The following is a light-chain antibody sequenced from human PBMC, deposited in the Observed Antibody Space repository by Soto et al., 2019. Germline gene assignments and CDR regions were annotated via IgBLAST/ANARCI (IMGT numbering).Light chain of an antibody. CDR3: QQFTDSPPEYT. CDR2: ATS. J-gene: IGKJ2*01. V-gene: IGKV3-20*01. Sequence: VLTQSPGTLSLSPGETATPSCRASQPVDTNYFSWFQQKPGQPPRVLIFATSSRATGTPRRFTGSGSGTDFTLTISRLEPEDFALYFCQQFTDSPPEYTFGLGTKLEIK. CDR1: QPVDTNY.